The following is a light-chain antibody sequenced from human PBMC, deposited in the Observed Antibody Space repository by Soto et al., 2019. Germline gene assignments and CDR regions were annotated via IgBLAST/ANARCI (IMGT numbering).Light chain of an antibody. CDR2: AAS. J-gene: IGKJ3*01. CDR3: LQHNSYPFT. Sequence: DIQMTQSPSSLSASVGDRVTITCRTSHDIRSDLGWFQQKPGKAPKRLIYAASTLQSGVPSRFSGSRSGTEFTLTISSLQPEDFATYYCLQHNSYPFTVGPGTKVDIK. CDR1: HDIRSD. V-gene: IGKV1-17*01.